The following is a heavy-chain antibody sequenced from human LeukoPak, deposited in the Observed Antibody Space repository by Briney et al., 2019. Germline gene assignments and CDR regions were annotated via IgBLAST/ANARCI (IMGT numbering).Heavy chain of an antibody. CDR1: GGTFSSYA. V-gene: IGHV1-69*04. CDR3: ARDERPYYYGSGSYYKDSAPFDY. Sequence: SVKVSCKASGGTFSSYAISWVRQAPGQGLEWMGRIIPILGIANYAQKFQGRVTITADKSTSTAYMELSSLRSDDTAVYYCARDERPYYYGSGSYYKDSAPFDYWGQGTLVTVSS. CDR2: IIPILGIA. J-gene: IGHJ4*02. D-gene: IGHD3-10*01.